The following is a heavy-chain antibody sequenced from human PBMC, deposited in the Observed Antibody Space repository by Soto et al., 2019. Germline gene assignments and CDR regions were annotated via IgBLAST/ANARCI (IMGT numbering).Heavy chain of an antibody. CDR1: GVSISSSSYY. J-gene: IGHJ5*02. V-gene: IGHV4-39*07. CDR3: ARLLWSRGDWFDP. Sequence: SETLSLTCTVSGVSISSSSYYWGWIRQPPGKGLEWIGSIYYSGSTNYNPSLKSRVTISVDTSKNQFSLKLSSVTAADTAVYYCARLLWSRGDWFDPWGQGTLVTVSS. CDR2: IYYSGST. D-gene: IGHD3-10*01.